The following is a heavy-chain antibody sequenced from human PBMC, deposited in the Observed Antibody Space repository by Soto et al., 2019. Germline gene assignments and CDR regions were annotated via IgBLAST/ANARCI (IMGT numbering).Heavy chain of an antibody. Sequence: GGSLRLSCTASGFTFGDYAMSWFRQAPGKGLEWVGFIRSKAYGGTTEYAASVKGRFTISRDDSKSIAYLQMNSLKTEDTAVYYCTRDYQRRIFPVLHNWFDPWGQGTLVTVSS. CDR2: IRSKAYGGTT. D-gene: IGHD3-3*02. V-gene: IGHV3-49*03. CDR1: GFTFGDYA. CDR3: TRDYQRRIFPVLHNWFDP. J-gene: IGHJ5*02.